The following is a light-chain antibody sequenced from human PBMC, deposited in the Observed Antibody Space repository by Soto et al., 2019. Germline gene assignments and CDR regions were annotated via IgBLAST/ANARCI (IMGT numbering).Light chain of an antibody. CDR3: SSYAASNNFYFV. CDR1: SSDVGGYNY. CDR2: EVT. J-gene: IGLJ3*02. V-gene: IGLV2-8*01. Sequence: QSVLTQPRSASGSPGQSVTISCTGTSSDVGGYNYVSWYQQYPGRAPKLMIYEVTKRPSGVPDRFSGSKSGNTASLTVSGLQAEDEADYYCSSYAASNNFYFVFGGGTKVTVL.